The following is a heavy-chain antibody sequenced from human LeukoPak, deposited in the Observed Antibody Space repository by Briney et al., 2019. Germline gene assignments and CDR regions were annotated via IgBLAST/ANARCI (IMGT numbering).Heavy chain of an antibody. CDR2: IKQDGSEK. J-gene: IGHJ3*02. V-gene: IGHV3-7*01. CDR1: GFTFSSYA. D-gene: IGHD2-15*01. Sequence: GGSLRLSCAASGFTFSSYAMSWVRQAPGKGLEWVANIKQDGSEKYYVDSVKGRFTISRDNAKNSLYLQMNSLRAEDTAVYYCARPHCSGGSCGDAFDIWGQGTMVTVSS. CDR3: ARPHCSGGSCGDAFDI.